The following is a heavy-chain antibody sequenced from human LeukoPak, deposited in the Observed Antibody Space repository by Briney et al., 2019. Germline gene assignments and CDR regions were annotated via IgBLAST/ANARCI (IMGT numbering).Heavy chain of an antibody. D-gene: IGHD5/OR15-5a*01. CDR1: GGSIISSSHY. J-gene: IGHJ6*03. CDR3: ARGVSYYYYMDV. CDR2: TLYDGSS. V-gene: IGHV4-39*07. Sequence: PSETLSLTCTISGGSIISSSHYWGWIRQPPGKGLEWIGSVIGSTLYDGSSGYNPSLNSRLTISVDTSKNQFSLKLSSVTAADTAVYYCARGVSYYYYMDVWGTGTTVTVSS.